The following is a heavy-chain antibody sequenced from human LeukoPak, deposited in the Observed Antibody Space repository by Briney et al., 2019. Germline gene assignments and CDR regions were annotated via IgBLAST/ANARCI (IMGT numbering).Heavy chain of an antibody. CDR2: IRNKAGSFAT. Sequence: GGSLRLSCVASGFTFSGSAIHWVRQASGKGLEWVARIRNKAGSFATEYAASVKGRFTISRDDSKNTAYLQMNSLKTEDTAVYYCTGGTTVTTLDYWGQGTLVTVSS. D-gene: IGHD4-17*01. V-gene: IGHV3-73*01. CDR3: TGGTTVTTLDY. J-gene: IGHJ4*02. CDR1: GFTFSGSA.